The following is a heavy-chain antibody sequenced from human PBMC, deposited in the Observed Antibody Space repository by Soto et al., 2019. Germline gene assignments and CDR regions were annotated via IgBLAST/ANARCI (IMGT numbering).Heavy chain of an antibody. CDR3: AADATAWQQMVPSDY. Sequence: ASVKVSCKASGFTFTSSAFQWVRQARGQRLEWIGWIAVGSGYTNYAQRFQDRVNLTRDMSTATTYMELSRLTSEDTAIYYCAADATAWQQMVPSDYWGQGTLVTVSS. V-gene: IGHV1-58*01. J-gene: IGHJ4*02. CDR2: IAVGSGYT. D-gene: IGHD2-8*01. CDR1: GFTFTSSA.